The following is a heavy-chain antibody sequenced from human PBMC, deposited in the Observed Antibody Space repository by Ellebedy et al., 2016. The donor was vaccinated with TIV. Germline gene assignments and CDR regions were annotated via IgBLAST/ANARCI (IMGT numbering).Heavy chain of an antibody. CDR1: GYTFTGYF. V-gene: IGHV1-2*02. J-gene: IGHJ5*02. Sequence: ASVKVSCKASGYTFTGYFVHWVRQAPGQGLEWMGWINSNSGGTNYEQKFQGRVSMTRDTSISTAYMELSSMKFDDTAIYYCARTRGSSSVELDPWGQGTLVTVSS. CDR2: INSNSGGT. CDR3: ARTRGSSSVELDP. D-gene: IGHD6-6*01.